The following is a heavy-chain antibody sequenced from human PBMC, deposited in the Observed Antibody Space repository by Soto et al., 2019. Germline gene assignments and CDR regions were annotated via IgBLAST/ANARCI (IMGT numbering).Heavy chain of an antibody. CDR2: IKQDGSDK. Sequence: TGGSLRLSCAASGFTFGTYWMCWVRQAPGKGLEWVANIKQDGSDKYYVDSVKGRFTISRDNAKNSLYLQMNSLRAEDTAVYYCARVAVTMVRGVLYYYYMDVWGKGTTVTVSS. V-gene: IGHV3-7*01. D-gene: IGHD3-10*01. CDR1: GFTFGTYW. CDR3: ARVAVTMVRGVLYYYYMDV. J-gene: IGHJ6*03.